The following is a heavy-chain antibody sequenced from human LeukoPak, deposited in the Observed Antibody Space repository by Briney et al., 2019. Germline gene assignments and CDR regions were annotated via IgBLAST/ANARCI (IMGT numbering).Heavy chain of an antibody. V-gene: IGHV3-74*03. CDR3: TRGANWAFDY. Sequence: GGSLRLSCTASGFTFNTYPMHWVRQAPGKGLVWVSGVYSDGSDSKHADSVKGRFTISRDNAKNTLYLQMNSLRVEDTAVYYCTRGANWAFDYWGQRTLVTVSS. J-gene: IGHJ4*02. D-gene: IGHD1-1*01. CDR1: GFTFNTYP. CDR2: VYSDGSDS.